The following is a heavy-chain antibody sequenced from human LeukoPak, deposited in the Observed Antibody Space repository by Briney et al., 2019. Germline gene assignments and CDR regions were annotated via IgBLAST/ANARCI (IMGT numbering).Heavy chain of an antibody. V-gene: IGHV3-30-3*01. CDR1: GFTFSSYW. Sequence: GGSLRLSCAASGFTFSSYWMSWVRQAPGKGLEWVAVISYDGSNKYYADSVEGRFTISRDNSKNTLYLQMNSLRAEDTAIYYCARDRGSDTSGYEDFDYWGQGTLVTVSS. CDR3: ARDRGSDTSGYEDFDY. J-gene: IGHJ4*02. D-gene: IGHD3-22*01. CDR2: ISYDGSNK.